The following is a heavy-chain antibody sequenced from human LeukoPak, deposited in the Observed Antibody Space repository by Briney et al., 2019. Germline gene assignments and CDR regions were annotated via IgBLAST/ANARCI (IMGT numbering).Heavy chain of an antibody. CDR2: IYTSGST. V-gene: IGHV4-4*07. J-gene: IGHJ6*03. D-gene: IGHD1-26*01. Sequence: SETLSLTCTVSGGFISSYYWSWIRQPAGKGLEWIGRIYTSGSTNYNPSLKSRVTMSVDTSKNQFSLKLSSVTAADTAVYYCARIRGSGSYYDYYYMDVWGKGTTVTVSS. CDR1: GGFISSYY. CDR3: ARIRGSGSYYDYYYMDV.